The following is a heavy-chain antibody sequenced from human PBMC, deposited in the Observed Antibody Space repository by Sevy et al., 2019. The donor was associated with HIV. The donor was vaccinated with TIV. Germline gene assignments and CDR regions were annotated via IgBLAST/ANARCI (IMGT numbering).Heavy chain of an antibody. D-gene: IGHD2-15*01. Sequence: ASVKVSFKVSGYTFSTYRITWVRQAPGQGLEWMGWIRPHNGDTNYARKLQGKVSMTTDTSTTTAYMELRGLTSDDTALYYCARAFCSGGRCYSLTYWGQGTLVTVSS. CDR1: GYTFSTYR. CDR3: ARAFCSGGRCYSLTY. CDR2: IRPHNGDT. V-gene: IGHV1-18*01. J-gene: IGHJ4*02.